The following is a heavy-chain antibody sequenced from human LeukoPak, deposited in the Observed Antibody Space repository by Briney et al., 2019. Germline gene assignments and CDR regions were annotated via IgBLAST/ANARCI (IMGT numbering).Heavy chain of an antibody. J-gene: IGHJ4*02. CDR2: ISYSGGTT. Sequence: GGSLRLSCAASGFTFSSYAMSWVRQAPGKGLEWVSSISYSGGTTFYADSVKGRFTISRDNSKNTVYLQMNSLRAEDTAVYYCAREGPRGNSQFDYWGQGTLVTVSS. CDR3: AREGPRGNSQFDY. V-gene: IGHV3-23*01. CDR1: GFTFSSYA. D-gene: IGHD2/OR15-2a*01.